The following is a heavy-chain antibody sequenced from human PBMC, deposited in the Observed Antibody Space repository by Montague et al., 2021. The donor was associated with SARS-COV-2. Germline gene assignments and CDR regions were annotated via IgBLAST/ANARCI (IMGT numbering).Heavy chain of an antibody. D-gene: IGHD4/OR15-4a*01. CDR1: GFTVSSNY. J-gene: IGHJ4*02. V-gene: IGHV3-53*05. CDR2: LYSGGST. CDR3: ARIDYGGVI. Sequence: SLRLSCAASGFTVSSNYMSSLRQAPGKGPEWVPVLYSGGSTYYADSVKRRFTISRDNSKNTLYLQMNSLRAEDTAVYYCARIDYGGVIWGQGTLVTVSS.